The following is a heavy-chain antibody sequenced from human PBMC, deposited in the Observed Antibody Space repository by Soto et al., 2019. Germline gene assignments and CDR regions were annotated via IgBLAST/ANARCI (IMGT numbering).Heavy chain of an antibody. Sequence: GGSLRLSCAASGFTFSSCSVSWVRQAPGKGLEWVGRIKSKADGETKDYGAPVRGRFTISRDDSQDILYLHMNSLRIEDTAVYYCCVIKRRDQYSTSGYWFDPWGPGTLVTVSS. CDR3: CVIKRRDQYSTSGYWFDP. J-gene: IGHJ5*01. CDR1: GFTFSSCS. D-gene: IGHD4-4*01. V-gene: IGHV3-15*01. CDR2: IKSKADGETK.